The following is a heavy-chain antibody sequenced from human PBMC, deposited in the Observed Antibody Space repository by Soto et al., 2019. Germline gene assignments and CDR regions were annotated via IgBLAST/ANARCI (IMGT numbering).Heavy chain of an antibody. CDR1: GGTFSSYT. CDR2: IIPILGIA. Sequence: QVQLVQSGAEVKKPGSSVKVSCKASGGTFSSYTISWVRQAPGQGLEWMGRIIPILGIANYAQKFQGRVTIAADKSTSPAYMELSSLRSEDTAVYYCARDTAMAHFDYWGQGTLVTVSS. V-gene: IGHV1-69*02. CDR3: ARDTAMAHFDY. D-gene: IGHD5-18*01. J-gene: IGHJ4*02.